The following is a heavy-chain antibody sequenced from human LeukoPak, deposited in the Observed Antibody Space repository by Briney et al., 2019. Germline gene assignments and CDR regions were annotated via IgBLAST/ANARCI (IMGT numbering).Heavy chain of an antibody. V-gene: IGHV3-23*01. Sequence: GGSLRLSCAASGFTISSYAMSWVRQAPGKGLEWVSAISGSGGSTYYADSVKGRFTISRDNSKNTLYLQMNSLRAEDTAVYYCAKLRDIVVVPAAHPWDYWGQGTLVTVSS. CDR1: GFTISSYA. D-gene: IGHD2-2*01. CDR2: ISGSGGST. CDR3: AKLRDIVVVPAAHPWDY. J-gene: IGHJ4*02.